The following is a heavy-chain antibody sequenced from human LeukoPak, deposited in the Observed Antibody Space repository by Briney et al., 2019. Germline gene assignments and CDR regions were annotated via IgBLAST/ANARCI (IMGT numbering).Heavy chain of an antibody. Sequence: GGSLRLSCAASGFTSSRFWMSWVRQAPGKGLEWVANIKQGGSEKYYVDSVKGRITISRDNAKNSLYLQMNSLRAEDTAVYYCARGPQAAYSSLGWGQGTLVTVSS. CDR1: GFTSSRFW. CDR3: ARGPQAAYSSLG. D-gene: IGHD5-18*01. V-gene: IGHV3-7*01. J-gene: IGHJ4*02. CDR2: IKQGGSEK.